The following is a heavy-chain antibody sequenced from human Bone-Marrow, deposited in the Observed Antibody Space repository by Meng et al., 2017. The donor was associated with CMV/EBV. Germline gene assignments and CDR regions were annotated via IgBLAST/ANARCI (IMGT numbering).Heavy chain of an antibody. Sequence: SVKVSCKASGGTLSSYTISWVRQAPGQGLEWMGRIIPIFGIANYAQKFQGRVTITADKSTSTAYMELSSLRSEDTAVYYCARVQGYCSSTSCYRPQTDYYYYYGMDVWGQGTTVTVSS. J-gene: IGHJ6*02. CDR2: IIPIFGIA. CDR1: GGTLSSYT. V-gene: IGHV1-69*02. CDR3: ARVQGYCSSTSCYRPQTDYYYYYGMDV. D-gene: IGHD2-2*01.